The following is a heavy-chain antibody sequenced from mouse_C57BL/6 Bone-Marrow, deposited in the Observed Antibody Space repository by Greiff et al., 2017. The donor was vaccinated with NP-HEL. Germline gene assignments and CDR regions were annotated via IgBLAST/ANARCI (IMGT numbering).Heavy chain of an antibody. V-gene: IGHV5-2*01. CDR1: EYDFPSHD. Sequence: EVQRVESGGGLVQPGESLKLSCASNEYDFPSHDMSWVRKTPEKRLELVADINSDGGSTYYPDTMERRFIIARDNTKKTLYLQMSSLRSEDAAWYYCARPVPFAYWGQGTLVTVSA. CDR3: ARPVPFAY. CDR2: INSDGGST. J-gene: IGHJ3*01.